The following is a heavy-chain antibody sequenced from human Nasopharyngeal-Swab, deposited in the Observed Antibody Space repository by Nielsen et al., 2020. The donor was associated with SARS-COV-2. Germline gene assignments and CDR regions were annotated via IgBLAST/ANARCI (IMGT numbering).Heavy chain of an antibody. Sequence: GESLKISCAASGFTFSSYDMHWVRQATGKGLEWVSAIGTAGDTYYPGSVKGRFTISRENAKNSLYLQMNSLRAGDTAVYYCAKEGRLAVADGEGFDYWGQGTLVTVSS. CDR3: AKEGRLAVADGEGFDY. CDR2: IGTAGDT. J-gene: IGHJ4*02. D-gene: IGHD6-19*01. V-gene: IGHV3-13*04. CDR1: GFTFSSYD.